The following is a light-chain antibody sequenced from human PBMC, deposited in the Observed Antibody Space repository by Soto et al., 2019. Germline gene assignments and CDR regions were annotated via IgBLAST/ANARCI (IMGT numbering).Light chain of an antibody. CDR2: AAA. CDR3: QQTYVTPPWA. V-gene: IGKV1-39*01. CDR1: QNINNY. J-gene: IGKJ1*01. Sequence: EIQMTQSPSALSASVGDRVTMTCRASQNINNYLDWYQQKPGKAPKLLIFAAANLEIGIPSRFSGSGSGTDFTLTISNLQPEDFATYFCQQTYVTPPWAFGQGTKVDIK.